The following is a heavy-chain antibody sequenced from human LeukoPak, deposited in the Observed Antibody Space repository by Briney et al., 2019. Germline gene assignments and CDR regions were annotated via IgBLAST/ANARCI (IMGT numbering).Heavy chain of an antibody. V-gene: IGHV3-23*01. D-gene: IGHD1-26*01. J-gene: IGHJ4*02. CDR2: ISGSGGST. CDR1: GFAFSSYA. CDR3: AKMLSYYRYYFDY. Sequence: PGGSLRLSCAASGFAFSSYAMSWVRQAPGKGLEWVSAISGSGGSTYYADSVKGRFTISRDNSKNTLYLQMNSLRAEDTAVYYCAKMLSYYRYYFDYWGQGTLVTVSS.